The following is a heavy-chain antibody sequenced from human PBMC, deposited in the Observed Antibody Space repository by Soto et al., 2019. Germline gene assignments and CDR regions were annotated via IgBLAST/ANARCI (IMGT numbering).Heavy chain of an antibody. CDR1: GYTFTSYY. CDR2: IRPSGGST. J-gene: IGHJ5*02. D-gene: IGHD5-18*01. V-gene: IGHV1-46*01. Sequence: ASVRVSCKASGYTFTSYYMHWVRQAPGQGLEWMGIIRPSGGSTTYAQKFQGRVTMTRDTSTSTVYMELSSLRSEDTAVYYCARDPIQLWRGAFDPWGQGTLVTVSS. CDR3: ARDPIQLWRGAFDP.